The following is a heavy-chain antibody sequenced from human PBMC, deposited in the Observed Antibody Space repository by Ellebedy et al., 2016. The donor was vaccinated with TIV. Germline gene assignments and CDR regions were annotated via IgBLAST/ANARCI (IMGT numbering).Heavy chain of an antibody. CDR3: ASKDHGYWYFDL. V-gene: IGHV4-31*03. D-gene: IGHD1-14*01. Sequence: MPSETLSLTCTVSGGSISSGGYYWSWIRQHPGKGLEWIGYIYYSGSTYYNPSLKSRVTISVDTSKNQSSLKLSSVTAADTAVYYCASKDHGYWYFDLWGRGTLVTVSS. J-gene: IGHJ2*01. CDR2: IYYSGST. CDR1: GGSISSGGYY.